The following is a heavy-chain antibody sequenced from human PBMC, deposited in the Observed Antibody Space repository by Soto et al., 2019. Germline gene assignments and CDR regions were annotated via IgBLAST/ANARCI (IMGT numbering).Heavy chain of an antibody. Sequence: ASVKVSCKVSGYTLTELPMHWVRQAPGKGLEWMGGFDPEDGETIYAQKFQGRVTMTEDTSTDTAYMELSSLRSEDTAVYYCATDLTFPCSGGSCYPNAFDIWGQGTMVTVSS. CDR3: ATDLTFPCSGGSCYPNAFDI. CDR2: FDPEDGET. CDR1: GYTLTELP. V-gene: IGHV1-24*01. D-gene: IGHD2-15*01. J-gene: IGHJ3*02.